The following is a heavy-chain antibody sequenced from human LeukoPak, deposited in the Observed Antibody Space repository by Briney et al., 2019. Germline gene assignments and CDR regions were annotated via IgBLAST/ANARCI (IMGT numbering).Heavy chain of an antibody. V-gene: IGHV3-7*01. Sequence: GGSLRLSCAASGFTFSSYWMSWVRQAPGKGLEWVANIKQDGSEKYYVDSVKGRFTISRDNAKNSLYLQMNSLRAEDTAVYYCAKDKGPGPLNLGYWGQGTLVTVSS. CDR3: AKDKGPGPLNLGY. CDR2: IKQDGSEK. CDR1: GFTFSSYW. J-gene: IGHJ4*02.